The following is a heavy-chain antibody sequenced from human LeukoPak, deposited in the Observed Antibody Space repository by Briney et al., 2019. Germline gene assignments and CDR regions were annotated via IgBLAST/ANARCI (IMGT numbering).Heavy chain of an antibody. CDR3: ARRSAPCVLDY. CDR2: IERDGSDK. Sequence: VGSLRLSCAASGFTFSGYWMSWVRQAPGKGLEWVANIERDGSDKYYVNSVKGRFTISRDSTKNTRYLQMNSLRAEDTAFYYCARRSAPCVLDYWGQGTLVTVSS. J-gene: IGHJ4*02. D-gene: IGHD2-8*01. CDR1: GFTFSGYW. V-gene: IGHV3-7*03.